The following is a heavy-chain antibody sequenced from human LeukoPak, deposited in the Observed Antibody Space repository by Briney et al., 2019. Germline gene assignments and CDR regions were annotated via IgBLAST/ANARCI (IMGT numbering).Heavy chain of an antibody. CDR1: GYSISSGYY. CDR2: LSHSGTS. J-gene: IGHJ3*02. V-gene: IGHV4-38-2*01. Sequence: SETLSLTCAVSGYSISSGYYWGWIRQPPGKGLEWIGSLSHSGTSYYNPSLKSRVTISVDTSKTQFSLKLSSVTAADTAVYYCARGPQIGEAYRFDAFDIWGQGTMVTVSS. CDR3: ARGPQIGEAYRFDAFDI. D-gene: IGHD3-22*01.